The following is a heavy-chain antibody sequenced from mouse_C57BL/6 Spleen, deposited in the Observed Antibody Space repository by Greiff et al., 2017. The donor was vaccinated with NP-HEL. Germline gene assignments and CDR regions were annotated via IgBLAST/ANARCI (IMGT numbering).Heavy chain of an antibody. V-gene: IGHV1-15*01. J-gene: IGHJ2*01. CDR3: TRWLLRGFDY. CDR2: IDPETGGT. Sequence: VKLQQSGAELVRPGASVTLSCKASGYTFTDYEMHWVKQTPVHGLEWIGAIDPETGGTAYNQKFKGKAILTADKSSSTAYMELRSLTSEDSAVYYCTRWLLRGFDYWGQGTTLTVSS. D-gene: IGHD2-3*01. CDR1: GYTFTDYE.